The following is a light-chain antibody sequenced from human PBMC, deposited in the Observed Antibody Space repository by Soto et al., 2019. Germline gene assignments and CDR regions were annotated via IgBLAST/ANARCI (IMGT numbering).Light chain of an antibody. J-gene: IGKJ3*01. CDR3: QQYNIWPFT. CDR2: GAS. Sequence: ERVMTQSPATLSVSPGERATLSCRASQSVSNNLAWYQQKPGQAPRLLIYGASTRATGVPVRFSGSGSGTEFTLTISSLQSEDFAVYYCQQYNIWPFTFGPGTKVDIK. V-gene: IGKV3-15*01. CDR1: QSVSNN.